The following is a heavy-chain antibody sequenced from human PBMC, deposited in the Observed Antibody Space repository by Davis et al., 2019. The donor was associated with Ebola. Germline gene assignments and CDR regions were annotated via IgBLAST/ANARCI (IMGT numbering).Heavy chain of an antibody. Sequence: PGGSLRLSCAASGFTFDDYAMHWVRQAPGKGLEWVSGISWNSGSIGYADSVKGRFTISRDNAKNSLYLQMNSLRAEDTALYYCAKDIGLGTDYYYYGMDVWGQGTTVTVSS. CDR2: ISWNSGSI. V-gene: IGHV3-9*01. CDR3: AKDIGLGTDYYYYGMDV. J-gene: IGHJ6*02. D-gene: IGHD5-18*01. CDR1: GFTFDDYA.